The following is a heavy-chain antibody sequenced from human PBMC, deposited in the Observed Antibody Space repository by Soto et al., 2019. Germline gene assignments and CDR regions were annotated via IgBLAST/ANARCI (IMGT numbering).Heavy chain of an antibody. CDR2: ISWNSGSI. CDR1: GFTFDDYA. J-gene: IGHJ4*02. Sequence: EVQLVESGGGLVQPGRSLRLSCAASGFTFDDYAMHWVRQAPGKGLEWVSGISWNSGSIGYADSVKGRFTISRDNAKNSLYLQMNSVRAEDTALYYCAKDIRDYYDSSGYLLDWGQGTLVTVSS. CDR3: AKDIRDYYDSSGYLLD. D-gene: IGHD3-22*01. V-gene: IGHV3-9*01.